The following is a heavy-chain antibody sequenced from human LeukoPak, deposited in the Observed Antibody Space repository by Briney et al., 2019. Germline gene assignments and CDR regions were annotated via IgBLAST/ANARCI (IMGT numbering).Heavy chain of an antibody. CDR3: TTNSGSSRSAY. D-gene: IGHD1-26*01. Sequence: GGSLRLSCAASGFTFSNAWLTWVRQAPGKGLEWVGRVKSKTDGGTTDYAAPVKGRFTISRDDSKNTLYLQMNSLKTEDTALYYCTTNSGSSRSAYSGQGTLVTVSS. CDR1: GFTFSNAW. V-gene: IGHV3-15*01. J-gene: IGHJ4*02. CDR2: VKSKTDGGTT.